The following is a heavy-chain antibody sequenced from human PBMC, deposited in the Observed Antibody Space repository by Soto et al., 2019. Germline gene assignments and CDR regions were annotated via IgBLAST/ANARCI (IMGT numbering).Heavy chain of an antibody. CDR3: ARHQGYCSSPSCRIFDY. D-gene: IGHD2-2*01. J-gene: IGHJ4*02. Sequence: TVGSLRLSCAVSGFTFSSYSMNWVRQAPGKGLEWVSSISGNSLDIYYADSVKGRFTISRDNAKNSLYLQMNSLRAEDTAVYYCARHQGYCSSPSCRIFDYWGRGTLVTVSS. CDR1: GFTFSSYS. V-gene: IGHV3-21*01. CDR2: ISGNSLDI.